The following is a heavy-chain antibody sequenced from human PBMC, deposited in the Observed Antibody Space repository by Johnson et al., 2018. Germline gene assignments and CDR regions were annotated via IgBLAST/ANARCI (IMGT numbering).Heavy chain of an antibody. V-gene: IGHV3-33*01. CDR1: GFNFSPYG. Sequence: VQLVQSGGGVVQPGRSLTLSCAASGFNFSPYGMHWVRQAPGKGPEWMAVIWFAGSNKFYGDSVKGRFTISRDNSEKTVSLQMNSLRGEDTAVYYCARANYGSGSNYYYGLDVWGQGTTVTVSS. CDR2: IWFAGSNK. CDR3: ARANYGSGSNYYYGLDV. D-gene: IGHD3-10*01. J-gene: IGHJ6*02.